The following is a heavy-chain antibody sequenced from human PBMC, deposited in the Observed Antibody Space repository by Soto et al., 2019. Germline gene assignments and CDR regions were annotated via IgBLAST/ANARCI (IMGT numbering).Heavy chain of an antibody. Sequence: SETLSLTCDVYGGSFSGYIWTWIRQTPGKGLQWIGQINHSGSANYNPSLKSRVTISVDRSKNQFSLKLSSVTAADTAVYYCARGKWLVQKGNNWFDPWGQGTLVTVSS. CDR2: INHSGSA. J-gene: IGHJ5*02. CDR1: GGSFSGYI. D-gene: IGHD6-19*01. CDR3: ARGKWLVQKGNNWFDP. V-gene: IGHV4-34*01.